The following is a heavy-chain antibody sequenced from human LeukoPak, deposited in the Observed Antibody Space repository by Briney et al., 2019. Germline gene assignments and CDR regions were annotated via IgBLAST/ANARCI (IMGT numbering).Heavy chain of an antibody. D-gene: IGHD6-19*01. CDR2: INPNSGGT. Sequence: ASVKVSCKASGYTLTGYYMHWVRQAPGQGLEWMGWINPNSGGTNYAQKFQGWVTMTRDTSISTAYMELSRLRSDDTAVYYCARAVSSGWLSLYWYFDLWGRGTLVTVSS. V-gene: IGHV1-2*04. J-gene: IGHJ2*01. CDR1: GYTLTGYY. CDR3: ARAVSSGWLSLYWYFDL.